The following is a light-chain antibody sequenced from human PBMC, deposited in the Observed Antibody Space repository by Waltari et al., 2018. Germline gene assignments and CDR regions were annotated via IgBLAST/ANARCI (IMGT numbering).Light chain of an antibody. V-gene: IGKV3-15*01. CDR3: QQYNGA. J-gene: IGKJ2*01. Sequence: EIVMTPSPVTLSVSPGGRATLSCRARQSVSSNLAWYQQKPGQAPRLLIYGASTRAIGVPARFSGSGSGTEFTLTISTMQSEDFAVYYCQQYNGAFGQGTKLEIK. CDR2: GAS. CDR1: QSVSSN.